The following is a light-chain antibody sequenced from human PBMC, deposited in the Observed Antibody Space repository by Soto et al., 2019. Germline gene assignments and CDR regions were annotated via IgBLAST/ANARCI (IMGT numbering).Light chain of an antibody. V-gene: IGKV2-28*01. CDR3: MQALQTPPT. J-gene: IGKJ5*01. CDR2: LGS. Sequence: DIVMTQSPLSLPVTPGEPASISCRSSQSLLHSNGYKYLDWYLQKPGQSPQLLIYLGSNRASGVXDXXSGSGSGTDFTLKISRVEAEDVGVYYCMQALQTPPTFGQGTRLEIK. CDR1: QSLLHSNGYKY.